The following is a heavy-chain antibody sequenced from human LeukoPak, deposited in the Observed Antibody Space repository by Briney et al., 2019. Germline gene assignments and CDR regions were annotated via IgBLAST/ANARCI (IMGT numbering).Heavy chain of an antibody. CDR2: IYHSGST. CDR3: ARAIPNSYGMYYFDY. V-gene: IGHV4-38-2*02. CDR1: GYSISSGYY. Sequence: SETLSLTCTVSGYSISSGYYWGWIRQPPGKGREGIGSIYHSGSTYYNPSLKSRVTISVDTSKNQFSLKLSSVTAADTAVYYCARAIPNSYGMYYFDYWGQGTLVTVSS. D-gene: IGHD5-18*01. J-gene: IGHJ4*02.